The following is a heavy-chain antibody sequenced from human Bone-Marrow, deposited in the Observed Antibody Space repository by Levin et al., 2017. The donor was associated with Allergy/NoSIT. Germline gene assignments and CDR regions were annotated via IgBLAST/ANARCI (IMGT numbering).Heavy chain of an antibody. V-gene: IGHV4-59*01. D-gene: IGHD4-23*01. CDR3: ATRVGGFRHFDL. CDR2: IYYSGST. Sequence: SQTLSLTCTVSGGSISSSYWSWIRQPPGKGLEWIGYIYYSGSTNYNPSLKSRVTISIDTSKNQFSLKLRSVTAADTAVYYCATRVGGFRHFDLWGRGTLVTVSS. CDR1: GGSISSSY. J-gene: IGHJ2*01.